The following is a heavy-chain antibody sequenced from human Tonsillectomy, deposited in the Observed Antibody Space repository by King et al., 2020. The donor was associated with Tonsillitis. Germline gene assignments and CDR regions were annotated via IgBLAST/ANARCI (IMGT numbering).Heavy chain of an antibody. CDR2: ISWNSGSI. J-gene: IGHJ4*02. Sequence: VQLVESGGGLVQPGRSLRLSCAASGFTFDDYAMHWVRQAPGKGLEWVSGISWNSGSIGYADSVKGRFTISRDNAKNSLYLQMNSLRAEDTALYYCAKDSEIGQWLPSRDFDYWGQGTLVTVSS. CDR3: AKDSEIGQWLPSRDFDY. V-gene: IGHV3-9*01. CDR1: GFTFDDYA. D-gene: IGHD6-19*01.